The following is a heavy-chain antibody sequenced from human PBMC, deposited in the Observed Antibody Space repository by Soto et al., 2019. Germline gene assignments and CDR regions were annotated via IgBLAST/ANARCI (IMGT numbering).Heavy chain of an antibody. D-gene: IGHD5-18*01. Sequence: QVQLVESGGGVVQPGKFLRLSCAVSGFTLSSYGIHWVRQAPGKGLEWVAFMSYDGNKKSYADSVKGRFTISRDNSKNTLYLQMDSLRAEDTAMYYCAKGLSVIQEWIIDGHWGQGTQVTVSS. J-gene: IGHJ4*02. CDR3: AKGLSVIQEWIIDGH. CDR2: MSYDGNKK. CDR1: GFTLSSYG. V-gene: IGHV3-30*18.